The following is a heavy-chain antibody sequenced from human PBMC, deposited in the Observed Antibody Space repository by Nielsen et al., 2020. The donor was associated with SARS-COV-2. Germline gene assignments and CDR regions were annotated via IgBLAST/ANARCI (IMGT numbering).Heavy chain of an antibody. V-gene: IGHV3-11*03. CDR1: GFTFSDYY. Sequence: GESLKISCAASGFTFSDYYMSWIRQAPGKGLEWVSYISSSSSYTNYADSVKGRFTISRDNAKNSLYLQMNSLRAEDTAVYYCARIDGYNYYDYFDYWGQGTLVTVSS. CDR3: ARIDGYNYYDYFDY. J-gene: IGHJ4*02. D-gene: IGHD5-24*01. CDR2: ISSSSSYT.